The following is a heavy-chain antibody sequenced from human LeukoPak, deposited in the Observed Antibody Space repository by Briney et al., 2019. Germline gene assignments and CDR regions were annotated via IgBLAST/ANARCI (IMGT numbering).Heavy chain of an antibody. CDR2: ISGSGGST. Sequence: GGSLRLSCAASGVTFSSYAMSWGPEAPGERLERVSAISGSGGSTYYADSVKGRFTISRDNSKNTLYLQMNSLRAEDTAVYYCAKEAIAAAGSYWGQGTLVTVSS. V-gene: IGHV3-23*01. CDR3: AKEAIAAAGSY. J-gene: IGHJ4*02. D-gene: IGHD6-13*01. CDR1: GVTFSSYA.